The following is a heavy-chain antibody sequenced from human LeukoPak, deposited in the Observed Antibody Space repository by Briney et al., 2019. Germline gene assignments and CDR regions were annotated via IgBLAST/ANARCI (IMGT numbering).Heavy chain of an antibody. Sequence: AASVKVSCKASGYTFTGYYMHWVRQAPGQGLEWMGWINPNSGGTNYAQKFQGRITMTRDTSISTAYMELSRLRSDDTAVYYCARDFGVLRFLMDVWGQGTTVTVSS. CDR3: ARDFGVLRFLMDV. D-gene: IGHD3-3*01. V-gene: IGHV1-2*02. J-gene: IGHJ6*02. CDR1: GYTFTGYY. CDR2: INPNSGGT.